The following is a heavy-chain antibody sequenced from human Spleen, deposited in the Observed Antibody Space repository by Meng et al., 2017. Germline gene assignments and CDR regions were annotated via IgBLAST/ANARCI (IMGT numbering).Heavy chain of an antibody. Sequence: QVQLRPWGRGLLKPSETRSRTCAVYGGSFSGYYWSWIRQPPGKGLEWIGEIKHSGSTKYNASLKSRVTISLDTSKNQFSLRMASMTAADTAVYYCALLGVVETTSLEDHWGQGTLVTVSS. CDR2: IKHSGST. CDR1: GGSFSGYY. V-gene: IGHV4-34*01. CDR3: ALLGVVETTSLEDH. D-gene: IGHD2-21*02. J-gene: IGHJ4*02.